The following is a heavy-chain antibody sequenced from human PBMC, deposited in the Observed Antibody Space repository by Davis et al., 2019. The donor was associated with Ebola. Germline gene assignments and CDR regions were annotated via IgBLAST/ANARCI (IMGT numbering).Heavy chain of an antibody. D-gene: IGHD6-13*01. CDR3: AGQTVLRAQQQLGLTPPHNYWFDP. CDR2: IYYSGST. Sequence: GSLRLSCTVSGGSISSYYWSWIRQPPGKGLEWIGYIYYSGSTNYNPSLKSRVTISVDTSKNQFSLKLSSVTAADTAVYYCAGQTVLRAQQQLGLTPPHNYWFDPWGQGTLVTVSS. CDR1: GGSISSYY. J-gene: IGHJ5*02. V-gene: IGHV4-59*08.